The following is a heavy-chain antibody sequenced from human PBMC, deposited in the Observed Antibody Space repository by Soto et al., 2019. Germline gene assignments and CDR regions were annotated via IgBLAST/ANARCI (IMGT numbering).Heavy chain of an antibody. D-gene: IGHD6-13*01. CDR1: GGSISSYY. J-gene: IGHJ4*02. V-gene: IGHV4-59*01. CDR3: ARTYSSSPWYFDY. Sequence: SETLSLTCTVSGGSISSYYWSWIRQPPGKGLEWTGYIYYSGSTNYNPPLKSRVTISVDTSKNQFSLKLSSVTAADTAVYYCARTYSSSPWYFDYWGQGTLVTVSS. CDR2: IYYSGST.